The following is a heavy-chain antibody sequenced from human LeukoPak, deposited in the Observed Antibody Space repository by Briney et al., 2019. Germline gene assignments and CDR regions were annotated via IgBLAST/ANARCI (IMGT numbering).Heavy chain of an antibody. Sequence: SETLSLTCTVSGGSISSYYWSWIRQPAGKGLEWIGRIYTSGSTNCNPSLKSRVTMSVDTSKNQFSLKLSSVTAADTAVYYCARDPVGDSSGYYSNYWGQGTLVTVSS. D-gene: IGHD3-22*01. CDR2: IYTSGST. CDR3: ARDPVGDSSGYYSNY. V-gene: IGHV4-4*07. CDR1: GGSISSYY. J-gene: IGHJ4*02.